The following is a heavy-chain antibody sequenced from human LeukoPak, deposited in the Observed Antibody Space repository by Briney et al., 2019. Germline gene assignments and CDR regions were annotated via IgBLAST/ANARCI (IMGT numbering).Heavy chain of an antibody. Sequence: PGGSLRLSCAASGLTFSSYGMHWVRQAPGKGLEWVAFIRYDGSNKYYADSVKGRFTISRDNSKNTLYLRMNSLRAEDTAVYCCARDYVWGSPESDYWGQGTLVTVSS. CDR2: IRYDGSNK. CDR1: GLTFSSYG. CDR3: ARDYVWGSPESDY. J-gene: IGHJ4*02. V-gene: IGHV3-30*02. D-gene: IGHD7-27*01.